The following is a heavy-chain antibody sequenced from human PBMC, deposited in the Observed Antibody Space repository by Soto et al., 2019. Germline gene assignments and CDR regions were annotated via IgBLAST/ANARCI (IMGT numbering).Heavy chain of an antibody. Sequence: PSETLSLTCAVYGGSLSGYYWSWIHQHPGKGLEWIGEINHSGSTNYNPSLKSRVTISVDTSKNQFSLKLSSVTAADTAVYYCARGNQYYYGSGSYYNNWFDPWGQGTLVTVSS. CDR3: ARGNQYYYGSGSYYNNWFDP. V-gene: IGHV4-34*01. J-gene: IGHJ5*02. CDR1: GGSLSGYY. D-gene: IGHD3-10*01. CDR2: INHSGST.